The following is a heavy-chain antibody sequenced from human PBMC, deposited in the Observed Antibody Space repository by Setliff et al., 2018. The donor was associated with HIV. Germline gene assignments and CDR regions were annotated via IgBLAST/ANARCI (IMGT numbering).Heavy chain of an antibody. J-gene: IGHJ4*02. V-gene: IGHV4-34*01. CDR1: GGSFSSYY. Sequence: PSETLSLTCAVYGGSFSSYYWIWIRQPPGKGLEWIGEINHSGSTAYNPSLKSRVTISVDTSKNQFSLKLNSVTAADTAIYYCAGEGIAFNPGDYWGQGTQVTVSS. CDR2: INHSGST. CDR3: AGEGIAFNPGDY.